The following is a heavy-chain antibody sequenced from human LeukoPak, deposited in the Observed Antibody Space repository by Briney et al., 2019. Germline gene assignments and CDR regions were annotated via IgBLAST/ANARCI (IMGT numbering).Heavy chain of an antibody. D-gene: IGHD2-2*03. Sequence: ASVKVSCKASGGTFSSYAISWVRQAPGQGLEWMGGIIPIFGTANYAQKFQGRVTITADESTSTAYMELSSLRSEDTAVHYCARDGYCSSTSCPIGYWGQGTLVTVSS. CDR3: ARDGYCSSTSCPIGY. V-gene: IGHV1-69*13. CDR2: IIPIFGTA. CDR1: GGTFSSYA. J-gene: IGHJ4*02.